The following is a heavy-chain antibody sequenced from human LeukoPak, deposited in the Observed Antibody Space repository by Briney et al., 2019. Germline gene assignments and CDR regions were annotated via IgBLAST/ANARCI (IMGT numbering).Heavy chain of an antibody. CDR1: GYTFTSYG. V-gene: IGHV1-18*01. CDR3: ARDLAYCGGDCWTAFDY. J-gene: IGHJ4*02. Sequence: GASVKVSCKASGYTFTSYGISWVRQAPGQGLEWMGWISAYNGNTNYAQKLQGRVTMTTDTSTSTAYMELRSLRSDDTAVYYCARDLAYCGGDCWTAFDYWGQGTRVPVSS. D-gene: IGHD2-21*02. CDR2: ISAYNGNT.